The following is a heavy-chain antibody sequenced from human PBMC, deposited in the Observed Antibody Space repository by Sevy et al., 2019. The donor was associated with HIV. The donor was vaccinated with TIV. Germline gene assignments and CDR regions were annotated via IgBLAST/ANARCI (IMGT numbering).Heavy chain of an antibody. J-gene: IGHJ6*03. Sequence: SETLSLTCTVSGGSISSGSYYWSWIRQPAGKRLEWIGRIYTSGSTNYNPSLKSRVTISVDTSKNQFSLKLSSVTAADTAVYYCARDLLPGFGELDYMDVWGKGTTVTVSS. CDR1: GGSISSGSYY. CDR2: IYTSGST. V-gene: IGHV4-61*02. CDR3: ARDLLPGFGELDYMDV. D-gene: IGHD3-10*01.